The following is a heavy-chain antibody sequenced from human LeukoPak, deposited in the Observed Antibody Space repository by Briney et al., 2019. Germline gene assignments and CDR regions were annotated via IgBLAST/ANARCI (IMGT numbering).Heavy chain of an antibody. CDR1: GFTFSFYS. Sequence: GGSLRLSCSASGFTFSFYSLNWVRQAPGKGLEWVSSISSDSADVNYADLVKGRFTIFRDNAKSSLYLQMNSLRAEDTAVYYCARVQITWSWAFDIWGQGTMVTVSS. V-gene: IGHV3-21*01. J-gene: IGHJ3*02. CDR3: ARVQITWSWAFDI. CDR2: ISSDSADV. D-gene: IGHD3-16*01.